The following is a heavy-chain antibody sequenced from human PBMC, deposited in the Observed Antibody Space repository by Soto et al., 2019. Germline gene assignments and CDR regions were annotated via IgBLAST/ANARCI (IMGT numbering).Heavy chain of an antibody. CDR2: ISGSGGST. J-gene: IGHJ4*02. CDR3: AKDHDDYGDYVLDY. V-gene: IGHV3-23*04. CDR1: GLTFSSFE. Sequence: EVQLVESGGGLVQPGGSLRLSCTASGLTFSSFEMNWVRQAPGKGLEWVSAISGSGGSTYYADSVKGRFTISRDNSKNTLYLQMNSLRAEDTAVYYCAKDHDDYGDYVLDYWGQGTLVTVSS. D-gene: IGHD4-17*01.